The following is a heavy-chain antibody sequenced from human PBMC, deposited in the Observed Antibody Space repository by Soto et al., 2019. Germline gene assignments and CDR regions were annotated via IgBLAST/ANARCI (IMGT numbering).Heavy chain of an antibody. CDR3: TREMHYYDSSGFDY. J-gene: IGHJ4*02. CDR2: SRTRANTYTT. CDR1: GFSFTDHY. Sequence: GGSLRLSCAASGFSFTDHYMDWVRQAPGKGLEWLGRSRTRANTYTTEYAASVKGRFTISRDDSKYSLFLQMNSLKSEDTAVYYCTREMHYYDSSGFDYWGRGTLVTVSS. D-gene: IGHD3-22*01. V-gene: IGHV3-72*01.